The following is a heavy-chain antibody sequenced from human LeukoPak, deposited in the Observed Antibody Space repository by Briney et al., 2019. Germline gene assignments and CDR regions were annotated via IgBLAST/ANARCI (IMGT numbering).Heavy chain of an antibody. J-gene: IGHJ6*03. CDR1: GDSIHSVYYF. CDR3: ARHRKSARNYLYYYMDV. CDR2: VYFDGDT. V-gene: IGHV4-39*01. Sequence: NPSETLSLTCTVSGDSIHSVYYFWGWIRQPPGNGLEWIGSVYFDGDTSYSPSLKSRVIISVDTSKNQFSLNLTSVTAADTALYYCARHRKSARNYLYYYMDVWGKGTTVTVSS. D-gene: IGHD6-6*01.